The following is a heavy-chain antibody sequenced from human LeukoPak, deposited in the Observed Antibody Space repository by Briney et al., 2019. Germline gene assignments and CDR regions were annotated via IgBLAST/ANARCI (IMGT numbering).Heavy chain of an antibody. CDR2: IYYSGST. Sequence: SETLSLTCTVSGGSISSYYWSWIRQPSGKGLEWIGYIYYSGSTNYNPSLKSRVTISVDTSKNQFSLKLSSVTAADTAVYYCARDDYGSGRIDYWGQGTLVTVSS. J-gene: IGHJ4*02. V-gene: IGHV4-59*01. D-gene: IGHD3-10*01. CDR3: ARDDYGSGRIDY. CDR1: GGSISSYY.